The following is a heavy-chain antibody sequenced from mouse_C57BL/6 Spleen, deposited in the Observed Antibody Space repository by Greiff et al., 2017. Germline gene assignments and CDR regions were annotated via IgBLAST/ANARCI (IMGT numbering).Heavy chain of an antibody. V-gene: IGHV1-53*01. Sequence: VQLQQPGTELVKPGASVKLSCKASGYTFTSYWMHWVKQRPGHGLEWIGNINPSNGGTNYNEKFKSKATLTVDKSSSTAYMQLSSLTSEDSAVYYWARDGYYGSSRIFDYWGQGTTLTVSS. J-gene: IGHJ2*01. CDR1: GYTFTSYW. CDR3: ARDGYYGSSRIFDY. CDR2: INPSNGGT. D-gene: IGHD1-1*01.